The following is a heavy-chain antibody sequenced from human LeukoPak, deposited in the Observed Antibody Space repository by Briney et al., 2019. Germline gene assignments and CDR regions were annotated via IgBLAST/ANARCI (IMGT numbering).Heavy chain of an antibody. CDR2: IYHSGRT. V-gene: IGHV4-38-2*02. J-gene: IGHJ4*02. CDR3: ARDPDIVVVPAAG. CDR1: GYSISSGYY. D-gene: IGHD2-2*01. Sequence: SETLSLTCTVSGYSISSGYYWGWIRQPPGKGLEWIGSIYHSGRTYYNPSLKSRVTISVDTSKNQFSLKLSSVTAADTAVYYCARDPDIVVVPAAGWGQGTLVTVSS.